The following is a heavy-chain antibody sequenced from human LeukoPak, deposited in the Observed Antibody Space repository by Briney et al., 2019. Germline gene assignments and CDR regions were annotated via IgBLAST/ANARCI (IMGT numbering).Heavy chain of an antibody. CDR2: IYYSGST. J-gene: IGHJ4*02. Sequence: SETLSLTCTVSGGSISSYYWSWIRQPPGKGLEWIGYIYYSGSTNYNPSLKSRVTISVDTSKNQFSLKLSSVTAADTAVYYCASPLYWGQGTLVTVSS. CDR1: GGSISSYY. V-gene: IGHV4-59*08. CDR3: ASPLY.